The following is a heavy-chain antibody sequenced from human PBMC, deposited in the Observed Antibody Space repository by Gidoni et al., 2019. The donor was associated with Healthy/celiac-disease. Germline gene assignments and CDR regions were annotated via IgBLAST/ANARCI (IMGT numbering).Heavy chain of an antibody. Sequence: EVQLVESGGGLVKPGGSLRLSCAASGFTFSNAWRSWVRQAPGKGLEWVGRIKSKTDGGTTDYAAPVKGRFTISRDDSKNTLYLQMNSLKTEDTAVYYCTTVSLDDYGDYFYFQHWGQGTLVTVSS. V-gene: IGHV3-15*01. CDR3: TTVSLDDYGDYFYFQH. J-gene: IGHJ1*01. CDR2: IKSKTDGGTT. D-gene: IGHD4-17*01. CDR1: GFTFSNAW.